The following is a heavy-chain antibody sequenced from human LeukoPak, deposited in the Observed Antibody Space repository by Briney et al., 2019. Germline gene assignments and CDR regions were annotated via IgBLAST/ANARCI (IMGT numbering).Heavy chain of an antibody. J-gene: IGHJ6*03. CDR2: IYYSGST. D-gene: IGHD2-15*01. Sequence: SETLSLTCTVSGGSISSHYWSWIRQPPGKGLEWIGYIYYSGSTNYNPSLKSRVTISVDTSKNQFSLKLSSVTAADTAVYYCGRDALVGYFSYYYMDVWGKGTTVTVSS. V-gene: IGHV4-59*11. CDR1: GGSISSHY. CDR3: GRDALVGYFSYYYMDV.